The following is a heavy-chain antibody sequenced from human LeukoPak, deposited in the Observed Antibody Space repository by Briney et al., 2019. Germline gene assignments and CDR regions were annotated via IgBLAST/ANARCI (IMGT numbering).Heavy chain of an antibody. D-gene: IGHD2-2*01. CDR2: MNPNSGNT. CDR3: AKGGNYCSSTSCYGGGGSDYYMDV. J-gene: IGHJ6*03. CDR1: GYTFTSYD. Sequence: ASVKVSCKASGYTFTSYDINWVRQATGQGLEWMGWMNPNSGNTGYAQKFQGRVTMTRNTSISTAYMELSSLRSEDTAVYYCAKGGNYCSSTSCYGGGGSDYYMDVWGKGTTVTISS. V-gene: IGHV1-8*01.